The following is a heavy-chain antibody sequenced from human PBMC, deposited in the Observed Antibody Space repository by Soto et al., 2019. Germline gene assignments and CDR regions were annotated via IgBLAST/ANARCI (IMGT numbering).Heavy chain of an antibody. Sequence: SETLSLTCTVSGASISGFYWSWIRKSAGKGLEWIGRIYATGTTDYNPALKRRVMMSGDTSKKQFSRKLRSVTAADAAVYYCVRDGTQTSRDWFDPRGPGTPVPVS. V-gene: IGHV4-4*07. CDR3: VRDGTQTSRDWFDP. J-gene: IGHJ5*02. CDR1: GASISGFY. CDR2: IYATGTT.